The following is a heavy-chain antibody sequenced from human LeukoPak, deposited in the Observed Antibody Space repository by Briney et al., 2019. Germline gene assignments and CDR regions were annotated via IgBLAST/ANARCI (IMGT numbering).Heavy chain of an antibody. D-gene: IGHD1-26*01. Sequence: GASVKVSCKASGYTFTSYGISWVRQAPGQGPEWMGWISAYNGNTNYAQKLQGRVTMTTDTSTSTAYMELRSLRSDDTALYYCARNRGYSGSPKWFDPWGEGTLVTVS. CDR2: ISAYNGNT. CDR1: GYTFTSYG. J-gene: IGHJ5*02. V-gene: IGHV1-18*01. CDR3: ARNRGYSGSPKWFDP.